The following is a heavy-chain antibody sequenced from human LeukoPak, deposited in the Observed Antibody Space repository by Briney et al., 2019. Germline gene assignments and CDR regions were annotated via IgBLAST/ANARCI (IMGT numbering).Heavy chain of an antibody. CDR1: GGSLSSGDYY. J-gene: IGHJ2*01. CDR3: ARVGFRSYYYGSGSADAPDWYFDL. CDR2: IYYSGST. Sequence: SETLSLTCTVSGGSLSSGDYYWSWIRQPPGKGLEWIGYIYYSGSTYYNPSLKSRVTISVDTSKNQSSLKLSSVTAADTAVYYCARVGFRSYYYGSGSADAPDWYFDLWGRGTLVTVSS. V-gene: IGHV4-30-4*01. D-gene: IGHD3-10*01.